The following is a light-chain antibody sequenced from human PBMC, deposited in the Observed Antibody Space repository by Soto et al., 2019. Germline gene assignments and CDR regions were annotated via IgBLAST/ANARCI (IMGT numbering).Light chain of an antibody. Sequence: QSALTQPASVSGSPGQSISISCTGTSSDVGDYNYVSWYQQYPGKAPKLIISDVSNRPSGVSNRFSGSKSGNTASLTISGLQAEDEADYYCSSYRSSSTPYVFGTGTKLTVL. J-gene: IGLJ1*01. V-gene: IGLV2-14*03. CDR2: DVS. CDR3: SSYRSSSTPYV. CDR1: SSDVGDYNY.